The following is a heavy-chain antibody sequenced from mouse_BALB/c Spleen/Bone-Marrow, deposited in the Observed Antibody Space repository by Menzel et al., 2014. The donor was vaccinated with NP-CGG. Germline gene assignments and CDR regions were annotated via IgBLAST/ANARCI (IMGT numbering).Heavy chain of an antibody. D-gene: IGHD1-1*01. CDR2: IDPSDSET. Sequence: VKLMESGPQLVRPGASVKISCKASGYSFTTYWMHWVKRRPGQGLEWIGMIDPSDSETRLNQKFKDKATLTVDKSSSTAYMQLSSPTSEDSAVYYCASYASSPAYFAYWGQGTLVTVSA. J-gene: IGHJ3*01. CDR1: GYSFTTYW. CDR3: ASYASSPAYFAY. V-gene: IGHV1S126*01.